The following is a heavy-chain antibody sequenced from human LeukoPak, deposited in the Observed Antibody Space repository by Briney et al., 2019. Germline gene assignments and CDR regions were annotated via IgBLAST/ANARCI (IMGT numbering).Heavy chain of an antibody. D-gene: IGHD3-10*01. CDR1: GGSISSYY. CDR3: ARSYPAYYGSGSYLWALDY. J-gene: IGHJ4*02. CDR2: IYYSGST. V-gene: IGHV4-59*01. Sequence: SETLSLTCTVSGGSISSYYWSWLRQPPGKGLEWIGYIYYSGSTNYNPSLKSRVTISVDTSKNQFSLKLSSVTAADTAVYYCARSYPAYYGSGSYLWALDYWGQGTLVTVSS.